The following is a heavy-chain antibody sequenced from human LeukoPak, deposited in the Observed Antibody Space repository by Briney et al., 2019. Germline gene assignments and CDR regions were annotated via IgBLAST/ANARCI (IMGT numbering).Heavy chain of an antibody. CDR1: GGSISSSSYY. Sequence: SETLSLTCNVSGGSISSSSYYWGWIRQPPGKGLEWIGSIYYSGSTYYNPSLKSRVTISVDTSKNQFSLKLSSVTAADTAVYYCARGWGYSYGYYFDYWGQGTLVTVSS. CDR3: ARGWGYSYGYYFDY. D-gene: IGHD5-18*01. J-gene: IGHJ4*02. V-gene: IGHV4-39*01. CDR2: IYYSGST.